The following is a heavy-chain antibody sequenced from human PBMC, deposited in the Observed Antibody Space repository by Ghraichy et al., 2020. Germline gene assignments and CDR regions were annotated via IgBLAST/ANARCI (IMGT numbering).Heavy chain of an antibody. V-gene: IGHV3-21*01. CDR1: GFTFSTYS. CDR2: ISRSESYI. J-gene: IGHJ3*02. Sequence: GGSLRLSCAASGFTFSTYSMNWVRQAPGKGLEWVSSISRSESYIYYADSVKGRFTISRDNAKNSLYLQMKRLRAEDTAVYYCARDRNPNRDHSYAFDIWGQGTMSPSLQ. CDR3: ARDRNPNRDHSYAFDI. D-gene: IGHD1-14*01.